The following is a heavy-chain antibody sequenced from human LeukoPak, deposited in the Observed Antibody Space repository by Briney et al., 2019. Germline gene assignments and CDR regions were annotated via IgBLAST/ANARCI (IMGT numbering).Heavy chain of an antibody. D-gene: IGHD6-19*01. V-gene: IGHV4-38-2*01. CDR3: ARVPPMAVAGVDY. CDR2: IYHSGST. CDR1: GYSISSGYY. J-gene: IGHJ4*02. Sequence: SETLSLTCAASGYSISSGYYWGWIRQPPGKGLEWIGSIYHSGSTYYNPSLKSRVTISVDTSKNQFSLKLSSVTAADTAVYYCARVPPMAVAGVDYWGQGTLVTVSS.